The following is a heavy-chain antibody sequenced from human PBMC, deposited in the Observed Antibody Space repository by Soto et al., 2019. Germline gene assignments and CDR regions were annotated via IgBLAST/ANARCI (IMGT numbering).Heavy chain of an antibody. D-gene: IGHD5-12*01. V-gene: IGHV6-1*01. Sequence: QVQLQQSGPGLVKPSQTLSLTCAISGDSVSSNSAAWNWIRQSPSRGLEWLGRTYYRSKWYNDYAVSVKSRITINPDTSKNQFSLQLNSVTPEDTAVYYCARTPTRPRYSDKLPDFDYWGQGTLVTVSS. CDR3: ARTPTRPRYSDKLPDFDY. CDR2: TYYRSKWYN. CDR1: GDSVSSNSAA. J-gene: IGHJ4*02.